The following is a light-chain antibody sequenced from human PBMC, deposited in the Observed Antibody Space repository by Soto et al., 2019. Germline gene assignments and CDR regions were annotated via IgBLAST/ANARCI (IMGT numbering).Light chain of an antibody. Sequence: DIQMTQSPSTLSASVGDTVTITCRASQSFSTWLAWYQQKPGRAPKLLIYKASTLESGVPARFSGSGSGTEFTLTISSLQPDDFATYYCQQYNSYTWTFGQGTKVE. CDR1: QSFSTW. CDR2: KAS. CDR3: QQYNSYTWT. V-gene: IGKV1-5*03. J-gene: IGKJ1*01.